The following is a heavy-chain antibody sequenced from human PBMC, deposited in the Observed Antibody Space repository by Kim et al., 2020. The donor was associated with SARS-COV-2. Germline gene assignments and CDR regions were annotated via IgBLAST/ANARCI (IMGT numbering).Heavy chain of an antibody. CDR3: ARSIAAAGTD. D-gene: IGHD6-13*01. V-gene: IGHV4-39*01. J-gene: IGHJ4*02. CDR1: GGSISSSSYY. CDR2: IYYSGST. Sequence: SETLSLICTVSGGSISSSSYYWGWIRQPPGKGLEWIGSIYYSGSTYYNPSLKSRVTISVDTSKNQFSLKLSSVTAADTAVYYCARSIAAAGTDWGQGTLVTVSS.